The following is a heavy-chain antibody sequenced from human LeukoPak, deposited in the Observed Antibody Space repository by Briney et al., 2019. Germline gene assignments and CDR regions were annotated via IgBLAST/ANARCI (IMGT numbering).Heavy chain of an antibody. Sequence: ASETLSLTCTVSGGSISSSSYYWGWIRQPPGRGLEWIASIYYSGSTYSNPSLTSRVTISVDTSKHQSSLTLSSVTAADTAVYYCARVIGGDVIFDYWGQGTLVTVSS. CDR1: GGSISSSSYY. V-gene: IGHV4-39*01. CDR2: IYYSGST. CDR3: ARVIGGDVIFDY. D-gene: IGHD2-21*02. J-gene: IGHJ4*02.